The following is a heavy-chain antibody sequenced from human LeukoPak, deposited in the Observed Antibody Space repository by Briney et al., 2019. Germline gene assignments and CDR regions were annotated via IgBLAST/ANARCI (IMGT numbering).Heavy chain of an antibody. V-gene: IGHV3-66*01. D-gene: IGHD6-19*01. CDR2: IYSDGRT. CDR1: GFTFSGYW. CDR3: ARDVSSCWYWSAAFDI. J-gene: IGHJ3*02. Sequence: GGSLRLSCAASGFTFSGYWMSWVRQAPGKGLEWVSVIYSDGRTYYADSVKGRFTISGDNSKNTLFLQMNSLRVEDTSVYYCARDVSSCWYWSAAFDIWGQGTMVTVSS.